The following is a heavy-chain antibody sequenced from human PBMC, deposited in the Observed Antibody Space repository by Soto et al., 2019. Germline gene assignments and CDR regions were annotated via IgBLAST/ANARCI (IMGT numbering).Heavy chain of an antibody. CDR3: ARLIGSSSWFDS. D-gene: IGHD6-13*01. J-gene: IGHJ5*01. V-gene: IGHV5-51*01. CDR1: GYSVTTNW. Sequence: PVEALKRSGKASGYSVTTNWIAWVRQKPGKGLEWMGSIFPGDSDTRYSPSFHGQVTISADESISTAYLQWGSLKASDSAMYYCARLIGSSSWFDSWGQGALVTVSS. CDR2: IFPGDSDT.